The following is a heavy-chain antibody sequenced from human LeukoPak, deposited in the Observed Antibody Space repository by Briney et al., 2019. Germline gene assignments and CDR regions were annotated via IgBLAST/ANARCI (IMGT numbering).Heavy chain of an antibody. CDR3: ARSYDSSGYYPDAFDI. CDR2: ISAYNGNT. CDR1: GYTFTGYY. V-gene: IGHV1-18*04. D-gene: IGHD3-22*01. J-gene: IGHJ3*02. Sequence: ASVKVSCKASGYTFTGYYMHWVRQAPGQGLEWMGWISAYNGNTNYAQKLQGRVTMTTDTSTSTAYMELRSLRSDDTAVYYCARSYDSSGYYPDAFDIWGQGTMVTVSS.